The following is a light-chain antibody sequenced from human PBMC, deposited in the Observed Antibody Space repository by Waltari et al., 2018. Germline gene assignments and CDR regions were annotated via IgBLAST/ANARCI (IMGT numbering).Light chain of an antibody. CDR2: DAS. V-gene: IGKV3-11*01. Sequence: EIVLTQSPATLSLSPGERATLSCRASQSVSSYLAWYQQKPGQAPRLLIYDASNMATGIPARFSGSWSGTDFTLTISSLEPEDFAVYYCQQRSNWPKLTFGGGTKVEIK. CDR3: QQRSNWPKLT. CDR1: QSVSSY. J-gene: IGKJ4*01.